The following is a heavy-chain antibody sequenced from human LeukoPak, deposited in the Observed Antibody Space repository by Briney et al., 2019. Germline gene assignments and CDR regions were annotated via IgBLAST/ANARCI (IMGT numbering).Heavy chain of an antibody. CDR1: GGSISSYY. J-gene: IGHJ4*02. V-gene: IGHV4-4*08. CDR3: AREGSSGVRGIIIY. Sequence: SETLSLTCTVSGGSISSYYWSWIRQPPGKGLEWIGYIYYSGSTNYNPSLKSRVTISVDTSKNQFSVKLTSVTAADTAVYYCAREGSSGVRGIIIYWGQGTLVTVSS. CDR2: IYYSGST. D-gene: IGHD3-10*01.